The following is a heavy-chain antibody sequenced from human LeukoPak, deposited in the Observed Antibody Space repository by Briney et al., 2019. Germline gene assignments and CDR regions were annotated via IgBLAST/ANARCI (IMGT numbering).Heavy chain of an antibody. CDR1: GYTFTSYY. V-gene: IGHV1-46*01. CDR3: ARINYSNGVGWFDP. CDR2: INPSGGST. D-gene: IGHD4-11*01. J-gene: IGHJ5*02. Sequence: ASVKVSCKASGYTFTSYYMHWVRQAPGQGLEWMGIINPSGGSTSYAQKFQGRVTMTRDTSISTAYMELSRLRSDDTAVYYCARINYSNGVGWFDPWGQGTLVTVSS.